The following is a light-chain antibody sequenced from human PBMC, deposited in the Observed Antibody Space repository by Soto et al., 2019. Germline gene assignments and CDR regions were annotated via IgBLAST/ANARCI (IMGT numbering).Light chain of an antibody. V-gene: IGKV3-11*01. CDR1: QSVSSY. CDR2: DAS. CDR3: QQRSNWPSLT. J-gene: IGKJ4*01. Sequence: GVTLSPATLSLSPGERATLSCGASQSVSSYLAWYQQKPGQAPRLLIYDASNRATGIPARFSGSWSGTDFTLTISSLEPEDFAVYYCQQRSNWPSLTFGGGTKVDIK.